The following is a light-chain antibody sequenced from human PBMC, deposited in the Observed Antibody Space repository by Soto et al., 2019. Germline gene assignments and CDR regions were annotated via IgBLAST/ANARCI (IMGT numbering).Light chain of an antibody. J-gene: IGKJ1*01. CDR2: GTS. Sequence: EIVLTQSPGTLSLSPGERATLSCRASQSVGSSYLAWYQHKPGQAPRLLIYGTSNRATGIPDRFSGSGSGTDFSLTITRLEPDDFEVYYCQQYGDSRTFGQGTKVEIK. V-gene: IGKV3-20*01. CDR3: QQYGDSRT. CDR1: QSVGSSY.